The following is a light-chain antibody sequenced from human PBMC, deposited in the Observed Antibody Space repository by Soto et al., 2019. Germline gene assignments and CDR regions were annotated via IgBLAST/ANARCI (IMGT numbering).Light chain of an antibody. V-gene: IGLV1-40*01. CDR1: SSNIGAGHD. CDR2: GNG. Sequence: QSVLTQPPSVSGAPGQRVTISCTGSSSNIGAGHDVHWYQHLPGTTPKLLIYGNGNRPSGVPDRFSGSKYGTSASLAITGLQAEDEADYYCQTYDSSLSGSEVFGTGTKVTVL. CDR3: QTYDSSLSGSEV. J-gene: IGLJ1*01.